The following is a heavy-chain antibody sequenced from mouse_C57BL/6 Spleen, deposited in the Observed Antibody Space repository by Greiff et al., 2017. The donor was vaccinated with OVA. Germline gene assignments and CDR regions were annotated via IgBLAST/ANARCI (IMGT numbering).Heavy chain of an antibody. V-gene: IGHV5-9*01. D-gene: IGHD1-1*01. CDR1: GFTFSSYT. CDR2: ISGGGGNT. J-gene: IGHJ2*01. CDR3: ARHLDYGSSGYLDY. Sequence: VQLKESGGGLVKPGGSLKLSCAASGFTFSSYTMSWVRQTPEKRLEWVATISGGGGNTYYPDSVKGRFTISRDNAKNTLYLQMSSLRSEDTALYYCARHLDYGSSGYLDYWGQGTTLTVSS.